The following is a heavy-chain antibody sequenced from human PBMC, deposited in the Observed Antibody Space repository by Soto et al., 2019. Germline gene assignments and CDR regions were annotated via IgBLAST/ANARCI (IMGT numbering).Heavy chain of an antibody. CDR2: VYNDGST. Sequence: EVQLVESGGGLIQPGGSLRLSCAASGFTVSRNHMTWVRQAPGKGLEWVSIVYNDGSTSYADSVKGRLTISRDNSKNTMYVQMNSLRAEDPAVYYCARLATEGGMDVWGQGTTVTVSS. CDR1: GFTVSRNH. CDR3: ARLATEGGMDV. V-gene: IGHV3-53*01. J-gene: IGHJ6*02. D-gene: IGHD1-1*01.